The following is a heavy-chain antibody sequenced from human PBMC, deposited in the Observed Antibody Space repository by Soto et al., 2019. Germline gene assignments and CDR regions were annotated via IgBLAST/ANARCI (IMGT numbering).Heavy chain of an antibody. D-gene: IGHD5-12*01. J-gene: IGHJ6*02. V-gene: IGHV5-51*01. CDR3: ARLAMATRRGYYGMDV. CDR2: IYPSDSDT. Sequence: GESLKISCKGSGYSFTNYWIGWVRQMPGKGLEWMGIIYPSDSDTRYRPSFQGQVTISADKSISTAYLQWSSLKASDTAMYYCARLAMATRRGYYGMDVWGQGTKVTVSS. CDR1: GYSFTNYW.